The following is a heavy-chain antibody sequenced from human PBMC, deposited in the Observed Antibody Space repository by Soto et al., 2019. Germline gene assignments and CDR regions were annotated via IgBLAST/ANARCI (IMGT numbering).Heavy chain of an antibody. CDR2: IYYSGST. D-gene: IGHD3-3*01. J-gene: IGHJ4*02. Sequence: SETLSLTCTVSGGSISSSSYYWGWIRQPPGKGLEWIGSIYYSGSTYYNPSLKSRVTISVDTSKNQFSLKLSSVTAADTAVYYFARSYDFWSGYPAFDYWGQGTLVTVSS. V-gene: IGHV4-39*01. CDR1: GGSISSSSYY. CDR3: ARSYDFWSGYPAFDY.